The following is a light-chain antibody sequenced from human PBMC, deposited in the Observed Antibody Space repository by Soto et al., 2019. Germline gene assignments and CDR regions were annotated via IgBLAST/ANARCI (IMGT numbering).Light chain of an antibody. CDR1: QSVSSSY. V-gene: IGKV3-20*01. J-gene: IGKJ3*01. Sequence: EIVLTQSPGTLSLSPGERATLSCRASQSVSSSYLAWYQQKPGQAPRLLIYGASSRATGIPDRFSGSGSGTEFTLTISSLQPDDFATYYCQQYNSYSFTFGPGTKVDIK. CDR3: QQYNSYSFT. CDR2: GAS.